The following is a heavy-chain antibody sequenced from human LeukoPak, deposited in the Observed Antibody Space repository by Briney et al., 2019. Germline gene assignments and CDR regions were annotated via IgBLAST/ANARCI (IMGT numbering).Heavy chain of an antibody. CDR3: ARERDGMDV. CDR2: IYYSGGT. Sequence: PSETLSFTCTVSGGSISSYYWSWIRQPPGKGLEWFGYIYYSGGTNYNPSLKSRVTISVDTSKNQFSLKLSSVTAADTAVYYCARERDGMDVWGQGTTVTVSS. V-gene: IGHV4-59*01. J-gene: IGHJ6*02. CDR1: GGSISSYY.